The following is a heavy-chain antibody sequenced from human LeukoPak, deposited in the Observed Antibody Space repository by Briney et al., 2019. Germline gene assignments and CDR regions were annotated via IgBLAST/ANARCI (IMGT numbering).Heavy chain of an antibody. CDR3: ARGTRYSYRTDAFDI. J-gene: IGHJ3*02. V-gene: IGHV4-34*01. D-gene: IGHD5-18*01. Sequence: SETLSLTCTVSSGSISSYYWSWIRQPPGKGLEWIGEINHSGSTNYNPSLKSRVTISVDTSKNQFSLKLSSVTAADTAVYYCARGTRYSYRTDAFDIWGQGTMVTVSS. CDR2: INHSGST. CDR1: SGSISSYY.